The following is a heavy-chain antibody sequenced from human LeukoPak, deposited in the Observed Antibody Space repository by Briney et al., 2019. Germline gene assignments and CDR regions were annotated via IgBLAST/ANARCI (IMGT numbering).Heavy chain of an antibody. CDR3: ARLPYYYDSSGYYFDY. CDR1: GYSFTSYW. V-gene: IGHV5-51*01. CDR2: IYPGDSDT. J-gene: IGHJ4*02. Sequence: GESLKISCKGSGYSFTSYWIGWVRQMPGKGLEWVGIIYPGDSDTRYSPSFQGQVTISADKSISTAYLQWSSLKASDTAMYYCARLPYYYDSSGYYFDYWGQGTLVTVSS. D-gene: IGHD3-22*01.